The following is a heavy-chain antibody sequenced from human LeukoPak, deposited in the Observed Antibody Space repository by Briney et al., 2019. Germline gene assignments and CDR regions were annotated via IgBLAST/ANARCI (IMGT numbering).Heavy chain of an antibody. V-gene: IGHV3-23*01. CDR2: ISGSGGST. J-gene: IGHJ4*02. CDR3: APPKADSGYDPPPIDY. CDR1: GFTFSSYA. D-gene: IGHD5-12*01. Sequence: GGSLRLSCAASGFTFSSYAMSWVRQAPGKGLEWVSAISGSGGSTYYADSVKGRFTISRDNSKNTLYLQMNSLRAEDTAVYYCAPPKADSGYDPPPIDYWGQGTLVTVSS.